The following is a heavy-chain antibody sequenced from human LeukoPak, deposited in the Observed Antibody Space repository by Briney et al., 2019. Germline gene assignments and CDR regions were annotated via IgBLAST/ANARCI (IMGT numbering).Heavy chain of an antibody. CDR2: ISGSGGST. J-gene: IGHJ4*02. Sequence: PGGSLRLSCVASGFTFSSYSMNWVRQAPGKGLEWVSAISGSGGSTYYADSVKGRFTISSDNPKNTLYLQMNSLRAEDTAVYYCAKDHRGRGSSWQPGSFDYWGQGTLVTVSS. CDR1: GFTFSSYS. V-gene: IGHV3-23*01. D-gene: IGHD6-13*01. CDR3: AKDHRGRGSSWQPGSFDY.